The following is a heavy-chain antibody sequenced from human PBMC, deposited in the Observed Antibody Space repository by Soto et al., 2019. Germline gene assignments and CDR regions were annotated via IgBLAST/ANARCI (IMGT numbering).Heavy chain of an antibody. V-gene: IGHV3-73*02. Sequence: EVQLVESGGGLVQPGGSLKLSCAASGFAFSDSAMHWVRQASGKGLEWIGRVRGKRGNDGTAYAASVKGRFTISRDDSKNTPYLQMTSLKVEGAAVYYCTRRRDWTAVDPLDYWGQGTLVTVSS. CDR3: TRRRDWTAVDPLDY. D-gene: IGHD5-18*01. CDR1: GFAFSDSA. CDR2: VRGKRGNDGT. J-gene: IGHJ4*02.